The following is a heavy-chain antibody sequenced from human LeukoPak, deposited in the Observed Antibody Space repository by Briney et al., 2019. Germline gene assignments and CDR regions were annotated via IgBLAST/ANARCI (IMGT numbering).Heavy chain of an antibody. CDR2: IYSGGST. Sequence: PGGSLRLSCAASGFIVSNNYMAWVRQAPGKGLEWVSVIYSGGSTYYADSVKGRFTISRDNSKNTLYLQMNSLRAEDTAVYYCAREGCSSTSCYERAFDIWGQGTMVTVSS. V-gene: IGHV3-53*01. J-gene: IGHJ3*02. D-gene: IGHD2-2*01. CDR3: AREGCSSTSCYERAFDI. CDR1: GFIVSNNY.